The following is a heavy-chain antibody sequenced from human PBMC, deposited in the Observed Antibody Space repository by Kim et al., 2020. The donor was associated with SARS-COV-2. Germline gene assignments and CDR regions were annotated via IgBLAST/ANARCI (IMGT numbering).Heavy chain of an antibody. CDR3: ARDVSPINNNRPYDAFD. D-gene: IGHD1-1*01. Sequence: GGSLRLSCAASGFTFSRYWMTWVRQAPGRGLEWVANIKRDGSAKSYVDSVKGRFTISRDNAKNSLYLQMNSLTGEDTAVYFCARDVSPINNNRPYDAFD. CDR2: IKRDGSAK. J-gene: IGHJ3*02. V-gene: IGHV3-7*01. CDR1: GFTFSRYW.